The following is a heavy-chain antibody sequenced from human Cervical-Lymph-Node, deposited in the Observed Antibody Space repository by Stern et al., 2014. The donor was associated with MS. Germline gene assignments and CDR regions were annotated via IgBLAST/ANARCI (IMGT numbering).Heavy chain of an antibody. Sequence: VQLVQSGAEVKKSGESLKISCKGAGYSFSSHWIAWVRQKPGKGLEWMGIIYPGDSETRHSPSFQGHVSISVDKSSSTAYLQWSSLTDSDTAIYYCARQGNYHDSHAFDIWGQGTMVIVSS. CDR3: ARQGNYHDSHAFDI. CDR2: IYPGDSET. CDR1: GYSFSSHW. D-gene: IGHD3-22*01. V-gene: IGHV5-51*01. J-gene: IGHJ3*02.